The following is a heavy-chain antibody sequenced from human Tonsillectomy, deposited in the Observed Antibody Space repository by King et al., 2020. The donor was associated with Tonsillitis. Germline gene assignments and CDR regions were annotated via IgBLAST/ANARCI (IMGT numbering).Heavy chain of an antibody. CDR2: IRYDGSNK. V-gene: IGHV3-30*02. J-gene: IGHJ4*02. CDR3: AKDGDYGGYLYYFDY. Sequence: VQLVESGGGVVQPGGSLRLSCAASGFTFSSYGMHWVRQAPGKGLEWVAFIRYDGSNKYYADSVKSRFTISRDNSKNTLYLQMNSLRAEDTAVYYCAKDGDYGGYLYYFDYWGQGTLVTVSS. D-gene: IGHD5-12*01. CDR1: GFTFSSYG.